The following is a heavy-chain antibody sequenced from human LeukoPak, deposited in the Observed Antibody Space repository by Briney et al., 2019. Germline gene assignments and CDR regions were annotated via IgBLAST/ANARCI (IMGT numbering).Heavy chain of an antibody. CDR3: ARGREVLRYFDWLLNNWFGP. V-gene: IGHV1-69*01. Sequence: SVKVSCKASGGTFSSYAISWVRQAPGQGLEWMGGIIPIFGTANYAQKFQGRVTITADESTSTAYMELSSLRSEDTAVYYCARGREVLRYFDWLLNNWFGPWGQGTLVTVSS. J-gene: IGHJ5*02. CDR2: IIPIFGTA. D-gene: IGHD3-9*01. CDR1: GGTFSSYA.